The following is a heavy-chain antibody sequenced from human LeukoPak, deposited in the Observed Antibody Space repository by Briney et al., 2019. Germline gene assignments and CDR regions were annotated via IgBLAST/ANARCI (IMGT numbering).Heavy chain of an antibody. J-gene: IGHJ4*02. CDR2: IYYSGST. V-gene: IGHV4-59*08. Sequence: SETLSLTCTVSGGSISSYYWSWIRQPPGKGLEWIGSIYYSGSTYYNPSLKSRVTISLDTSKNQFSLKLSSVTAADTAVYYCARRYSSGWGLDYWGQGTLVTVSS. CDR3: ARRYSSGWGLDY. D-gene: IGHD6-19*01. CDR1: GGSISSYY.